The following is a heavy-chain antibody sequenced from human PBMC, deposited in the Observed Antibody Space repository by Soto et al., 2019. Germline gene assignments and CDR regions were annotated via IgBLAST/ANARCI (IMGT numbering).Heavy chain of an antibody. D-gene: IGHD6-6*01. Sequence: PSETLSLTCTVSCGAISAFNWNWIRQTAGKGLEWIGRIYASGHTNYNPSLESRVTMSIDSSKHQFSLKLNSVTAADTAVYYCARSPSTSTIGTFDVWGQGTLVTV. V-gene: IGHV4-4*07. J-gene: IGHJ3*01. CDR1: CGAISAFN. CDR3: ARSPSTSTIGTFDV. CDR2: IYASGHT.